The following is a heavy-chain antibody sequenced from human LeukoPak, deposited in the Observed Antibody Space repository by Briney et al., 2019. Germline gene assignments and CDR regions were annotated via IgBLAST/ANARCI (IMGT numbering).Heavy chain of an antibody. CDR2: IYYSGST. J-gene: IGHJ6*03. CDR1: GGSISSYY. CDR3: ARTTEGGYTYDYFYYYYMDV. D-gene: IGHD5-18*01. V-gene: IGHV4-59*01. Sequence: SETLSLTCTASGGSISSYYWSWIRQPPGKGLEWIGYIYYSGSTNYNPSLKSRVTISVDTSKNQFSLKLSSVTAAGTAVYYCARTTEGGYTYDYFYYYYMDVWGKGTTVTISS.